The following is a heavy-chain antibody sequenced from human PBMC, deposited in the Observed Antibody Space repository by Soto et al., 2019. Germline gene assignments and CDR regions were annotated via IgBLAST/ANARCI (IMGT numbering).Heavy chain of an antibody. J-gene: IGHJ6*03. V-gene: IGHV1-3*01. CDR1: GYTFTSYA. CDR3: AREVAVTPLYYYYMDV. D-gene: IGHD4-17*01. CDR2: INAGNGNT. Sequence: ASVKVSCKASGYTFTSYAMHWVRQAPGQRLEWMGWINAGNGNTKYAQKFQGRVTITRDTSASTAYMELSSLRSEDTAVYYCAREVAVTPLYYYYMDVWGKGTTVTV.